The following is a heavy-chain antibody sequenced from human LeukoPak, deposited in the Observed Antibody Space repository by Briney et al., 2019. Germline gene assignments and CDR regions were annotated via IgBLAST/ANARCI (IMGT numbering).Heavy chain of an antibody. V-gene: IGHV1-8*01. CDR3: ARLQGGGSYRNFDY. D-gene: IGHD3-16*02. J-gene: IGHJ4*02. CDR1: GYTFTNYD. Sequence: ASVKVSCKASGYTFTNYDINWVRQAPGQGLEWMGWLRPSSGMTEFAQKFQGRVTMTRDTSINTAYMELTSLTSADTALYYCARLQGGGSYRNFDYWGQGTLVTVSS. CDR2: LRPSSGMT.